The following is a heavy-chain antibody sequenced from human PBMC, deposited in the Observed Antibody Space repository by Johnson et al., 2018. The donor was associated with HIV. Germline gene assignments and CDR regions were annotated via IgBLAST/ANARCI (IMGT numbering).Heavy chain of an antibody. D-gene: IGHD1-26*01. CDR2: ISYDGSNK. V-gene: IGHV3-30-3*01. J-gene: IGHJ3*02. CDR3: AKGIVGAMGAFDI. Sequence: QVQLVESGGGVVQPGRSLRLSCAASGFTFSSYAMHWVRQAPGKGLEWVAVISYDGSNKYYADSVKGRFTISRDNSKNTLYLQMNSLRAEDTAVYYCAKGIVGAMGAFDIWGQGTMVTVSS. CDR1: GFTFSSYA.